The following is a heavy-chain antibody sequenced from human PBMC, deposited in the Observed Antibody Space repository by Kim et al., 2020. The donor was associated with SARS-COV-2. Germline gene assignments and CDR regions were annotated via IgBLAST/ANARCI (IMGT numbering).Heavy chain of an antibody. D-gene: IGHD4-4*01. CDR2: ISYYGTVQ. CDR3: VKDETVGYSKMSAHF. Sequence: GGSLRLSCAASGFAFRDFGMHWVRQAPGKGLEWVALISYYGTVQYYADSVEGRFTVSRDNSNDTLFLQMSSLRPEDTAVYFCVKDETVGYSKMSAHFWGR. V-gene: IGHV3-30*18. CDR1: GFAFRDFG. J-gene: IGHJ2*01.